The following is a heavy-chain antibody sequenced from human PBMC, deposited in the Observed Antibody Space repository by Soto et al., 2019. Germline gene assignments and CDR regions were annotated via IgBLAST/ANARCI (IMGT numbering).Heavy chain of an antibody. J-gene: IGHJ6*02. Sequence: SQTVSLTGAISGDSVSSNSAAWNWISQSPSRGLEWLGRTYYRSKWYNDYAVSVKSRITINPDTSKNQFSLQLNSVTPEDTAVYYCARVIAVADYYYYGMDVWGQGTTVTVSS. CDR3: ARVIAVADYYYYGMDV. V-gene: IGHV6-1*01. CDR1: GDSVSSNSAA. D-gene: IGHD6-19*01. CDR2: TYYRSKWYN.